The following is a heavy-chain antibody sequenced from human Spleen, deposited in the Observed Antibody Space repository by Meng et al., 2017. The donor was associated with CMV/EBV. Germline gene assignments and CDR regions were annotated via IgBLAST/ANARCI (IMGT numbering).Heavy chain of an antibody. J-gene: IGHJ4*02. CDR1: GGSISSYY. V-gene: IGHV4-38-2*02. CDR2: IYHSGST. D-gene: IGHD2-2*02. Sequence: GSLRLSCTVSGGSISSYYWGWIRQPPGKGLVWIGSIYHSGSTYYNPSLKSRVTISVDTSKNQFSLKLSSVTAADTAVYYCARVSYCSSTSCYTSGVDYWGQGTLVTVSS. CDR3: ARVSYCSSTSCYTSGVDY.